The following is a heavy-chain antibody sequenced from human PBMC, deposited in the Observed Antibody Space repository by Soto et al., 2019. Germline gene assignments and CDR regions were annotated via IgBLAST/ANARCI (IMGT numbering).Heavy chain of an antibody. Sequence: QVQLVQSGAEVKKPGASVKVSCKASGYTFTSYYMHWVRQAPGQGLEWMGIINPSGGSTSYAQKFQGRVTMTRDTSTSTVYMELSSLRSEDRGGCGWAGGSEGRAGGASAGWGGMDVWGQGTTVTVSS. J-gene: IGHJ6*02. V-gene: IGHV1-46*01. D-gene: IGHD3-10*01. CDR1: GYTFTSYY. CDR3: AGGSEGRAGGASAGWGGMDV. CDR2: INPSGGST.